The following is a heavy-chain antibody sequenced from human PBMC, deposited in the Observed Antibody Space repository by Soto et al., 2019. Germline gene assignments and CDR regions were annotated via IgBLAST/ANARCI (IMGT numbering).Heavy chain of an antibody. CDR3: ARGGGYGSSSGPVGNAPFDY. V-gene: IGHV1-69*01. Sequence: QVQLVQSGAEVKKPVSSVKVSCKASGGTFSSYAISWVRKDPGQGLEWMGGIIPIFGTANYAQKFQGRVTITADESTSTDYMELSSLRSEETAVYYCARGGGYGSSSGPVGNAPFDYWGQGTLVTVSS. D-gene: IGHD6-6*01. CDR1: GGTFSSYA. J-gene: IGHJ4*02. CDR2: IIPIFGTA.